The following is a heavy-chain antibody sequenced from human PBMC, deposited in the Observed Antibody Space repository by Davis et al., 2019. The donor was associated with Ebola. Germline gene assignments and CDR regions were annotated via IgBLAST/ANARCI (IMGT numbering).Heavy chain of an antibody. CDR1: GFSFSSYW. CDR3: ARTVALGELSPHRNYYYGMDV. V-gene: IGHV3-7*03. D-gene: IGHD3-16*02. CDR2: IKQDGSEK. Sequence: GGSLRLSCAASGFSFSSYWMSWVRQAPGKGLEWVASIKQDGSEKYYVDSVKGRFTISRDNAKNSLYLQMSSLRSEDTAVYYCARTVALGELSPHRNYYYGMDVWGQGTTVTVSS. J-gene: IGHJ6*02.